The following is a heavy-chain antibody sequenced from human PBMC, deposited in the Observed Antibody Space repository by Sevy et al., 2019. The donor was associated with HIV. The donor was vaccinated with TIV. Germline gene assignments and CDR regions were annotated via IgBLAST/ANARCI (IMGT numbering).Heavy chain of an antibody. CDR1: GFNFRDYS. D-gene: IGHD3-10*01. J-gene: IGHJ4*02. CDR2: INNDGTYI. Sequence: GGSLRLSCVVSGFNFRDYSVNWVRQAPGKGLEWVSSINNDGTYIFYGDSVKGRFTVSRDNAKNSLYLHMNSLRADDTAVYYCVRDGGDEYGAGSYYGPFDYRGRGTLVTVSS. V-gene: IGHV3-21*06. CDR3: VRDGGDEYGAGSYYGPFDY.